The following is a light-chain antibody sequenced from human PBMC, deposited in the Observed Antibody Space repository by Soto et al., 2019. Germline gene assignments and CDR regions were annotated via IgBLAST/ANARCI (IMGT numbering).Light chain of an antibody. V-gene: IGLV2-14*01. Sequence: QSALTQPASVSGSPGQSITISCTGTSSDVGGYNYVSWYQQHPGKAPKLMIYEVSNRPSGVSNRFSGSKSGNTVSLTISGLQAEDEADYYCSSYTSSSTVVFGGGTQLTVL. CDR3: SSYTSSSTVV. J-gene: IGLJ2*01. CDR2: EVS. CDR1: SSDVGGYNY.